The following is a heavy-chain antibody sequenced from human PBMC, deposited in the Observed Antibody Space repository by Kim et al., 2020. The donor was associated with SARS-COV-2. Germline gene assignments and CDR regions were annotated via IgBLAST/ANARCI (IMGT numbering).Heavy chain of an antibody. Sequence: GGSLRLSCAASGFTFSDYYMSWIRQAPGKGLEWVSYISSSSSYTNYADSVKGRFTISRDNAKNSLYLQMNSLRAEDTAVYYCARRITDILTGSYFDYWGQGTLVTVSS. D-gene: IGHD3-9*01. CDR2: ISSSSSYT. CDR3: ARRITDILTGSYFDY. J-gene: IGHJ4*02. V-gene: IGHV3-11*03. CDR1: GFTFSDYY.